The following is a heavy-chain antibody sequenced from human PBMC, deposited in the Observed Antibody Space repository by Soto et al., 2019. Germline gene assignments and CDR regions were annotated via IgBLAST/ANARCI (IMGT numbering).Heavy chain of an antibody. CDR1: GFTFDDYA. V-gene: IGHV3-9*01. Sequence: PGGSLRLSCAASGFTFDDYAMHWVRQAPGKGLEWVSGISWNSGSIGYADSVKGRSTISRDNAKNSLYLQMNSLRAEDTALYYCAKDNYGDPKYYFDYWGQGTLVTVSS. CDR2: ISWNSGSI. D-gene: IGHD4-17*01. J-gene: IGHJ4*02. CDR3: AKDNYGDPKYYFDY.